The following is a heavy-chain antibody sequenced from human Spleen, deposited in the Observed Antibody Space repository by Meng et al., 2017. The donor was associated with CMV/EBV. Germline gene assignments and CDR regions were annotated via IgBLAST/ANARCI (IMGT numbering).Heavy chain of an antibody. D-gene: IGHD3-22*01. CDR3: ARQAYSYDSRDYYGDYFDY. J-gene: IGHJ4*02. V-gene: IGHV5-51*01. CDR1: GYSFTKYW. CDR2: IYPGDSDT. Sequence: KVSCKASGYSFTKYWIAWVRQMPGKGLEWMGIIYPGDSDTRYNPPFQGQVTMAADKSISTAYLQWSSLKASDTAMYYCARQAYSYDSRDYYGDYFDYWGQGTLVTVSS.